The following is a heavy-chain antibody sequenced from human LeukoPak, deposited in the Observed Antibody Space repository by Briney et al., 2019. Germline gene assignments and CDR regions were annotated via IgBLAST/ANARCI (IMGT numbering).Heavy chain of an antibody. D-gene: IGHD3-10*01. CDR2: MDWDDDK. Sequence: SGPTLVNPTQTLTLTCTFSGFSLSTSGMCVSWIRQPPGKALEWLARMDWDDDKYYSTSLKTRLTISKDTSKNQVVLTMTNMDPVDTATYYCARMMGMVRGGTGYNWFDPWGQGTLVTVSS. CDR3: ARMMGMVRGGTGYNWFDP. J-gene: IGHJ5*02. V-gene: IGHV2-70*11. CDR1: GFSLSTSGMC.